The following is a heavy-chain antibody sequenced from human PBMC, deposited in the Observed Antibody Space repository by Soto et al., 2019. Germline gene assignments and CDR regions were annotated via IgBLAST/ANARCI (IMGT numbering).Heavy chain of an antibody. CDR3: ARGSGSYYFDY. D-gene: IGHD1-26*01. CDR1: GGTFSSYT. J-gene: IGHJ4*02. Sequence: QVQLVQSGAEVKKPGSSVKVSCKASGGTFSSYTISWVRQAPGQGLEWMGRIIPILGIANYAQKFQGRVTITADKATSTAYMELSSLRSEDTAVYYCARGSGSYYFDYWGQGTLVTVSS. CDR2: IIPILGIA. V-gene: IGHV1-69*02.